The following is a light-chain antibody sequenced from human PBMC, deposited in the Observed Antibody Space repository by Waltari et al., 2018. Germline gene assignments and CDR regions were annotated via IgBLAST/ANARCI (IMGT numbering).Light chain of an antibody. CDR1: QDVATF. CDR2: DPS. J-gene: IGKJ1*01. CDR3: QQRYDWPKT. Sequence: EIVLTQSPATLSLSPGETATLSCRASQDVATFLAWYQQKPGQAPRLLMYDPSTKATGVPARFSGSGSGTEFTITIKSLEPEDFAVYYCQQRYDWPKTFGQGTKVEIK. V-gene: IGKV3-11*01.